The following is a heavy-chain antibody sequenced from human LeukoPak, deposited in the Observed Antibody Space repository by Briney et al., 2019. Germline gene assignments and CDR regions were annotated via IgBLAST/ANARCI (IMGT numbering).Heavy chain of an antibody. V-gene: IGHV3-23*01. Sequence: GGSLRLSCAASGFTFSSYGMSWVRQAPGKGLEWVSAISGSGGSKYYADSVKGRFTISRDNSKNTLYLQMNSLRAEDTAVYYCASASGYYYYYYMDVWGKGTTVTISS. CDR1: GFTFSSYG. CDR3: ASASGYYYYYYMDV. J-gene: IGHJ6*03. CDR2: ISGSGGSK. D-gene: IGHD3-10*01.